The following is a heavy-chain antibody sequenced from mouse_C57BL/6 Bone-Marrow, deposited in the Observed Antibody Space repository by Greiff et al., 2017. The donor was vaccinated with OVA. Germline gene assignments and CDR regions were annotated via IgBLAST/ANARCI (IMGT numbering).Heavy chain of an antibody. D-gene: IGHD2-4*01. Sequence: VQLQESGAELVKPGASVKLSCKASGYTFTTYPIEWMKQNHGQSLEWIGNFHPYNDDTKYNEKFKGKATLPVEKSSSTVYLELSRLTSDDSAVEYCARPGDYDGDWCAYWGQGTLVTVTA. V-gene: IGHV1-47*01. CDR3: ARPGDYDGDWCAY. CDR2: FHPYNDDT. J-gene: IGHJ3*01. CDR1: GYTFTTYP.